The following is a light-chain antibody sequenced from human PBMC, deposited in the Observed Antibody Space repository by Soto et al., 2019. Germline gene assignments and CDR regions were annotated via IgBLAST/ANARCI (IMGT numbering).Light chain of an antibody. CDR1: QAMGND. CDR2: SAS. J-gene: IGKJ1*01. V-gene: IGKV1-17*01. Sequence: DIQMTQSPSSLSASVGDRVTITCRASQAMGNDLGWYQQKPGKAPRRMIYSASNLQSGGPSRVSGSGSGTDFTLTISSLQPEDLATYHCLQHKSFPWTFGQGTKVEIK. CDR3: LQHKSFPWT.